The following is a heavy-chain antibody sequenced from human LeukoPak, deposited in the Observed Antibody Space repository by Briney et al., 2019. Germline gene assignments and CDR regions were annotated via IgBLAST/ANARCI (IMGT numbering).Heavy chain of an antibody. CDR1: GGSISSHY. CDR3: ARGYYTPDY. D-gene: IGHD2/OR15-2a*01. Sequence: SETLSLTCTVSGGSISSHYWSWIRQPPGKGLEWIGYIYYSGSTYYNPSLKSRVTISVDTSKNQFSLKLTSVTAEDTAVYYCARGYYTPDYWGQGTLVTVSS. J-gene: IGHJ4*02. CDR2: IYYSGST. V-gene: IGHV4-59*11.